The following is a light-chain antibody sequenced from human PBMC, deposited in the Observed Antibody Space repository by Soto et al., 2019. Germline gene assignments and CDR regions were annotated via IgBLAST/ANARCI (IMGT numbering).Light chain of an antibody. V-gene: IGKV1-33*01. Sequence: DLQMTQSPSSLSASVGDRVTITCQASQDISNYLNWYQQKPGKAPKLLIYDASDLETGVPSRFSGSVFGTNFTFTISSLQPEDIATYYCQEYENLPGVTFGPGTKVDIK. CDR2: DAS. CDR3: QEYENLPGVT. CDR1: QDISNY. J-gene: IGKJ3*01.